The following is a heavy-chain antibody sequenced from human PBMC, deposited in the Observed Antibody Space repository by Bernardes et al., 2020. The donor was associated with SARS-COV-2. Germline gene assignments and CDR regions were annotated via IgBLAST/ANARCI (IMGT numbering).Heavy chain of an antibody. Sequence: GGSLRLSCAASGFTFSNYGFHWVRQTPGKGLDWVAIIWYNGKNKYYADSVKGRFTISRDNSRNTVYLEMNSLRAEDTGVYYCARSGYYDFRDYRIDYWGQGTLVTVSS. CDR1: GFTFSNYG. V-gene: IGHV3-33*01. D-gene: IGHD4-17*01. CDR2: IWYNGKNK. J-gene: IGHJ4*02. CDR3: ARSGYYDFRDYRIDY.